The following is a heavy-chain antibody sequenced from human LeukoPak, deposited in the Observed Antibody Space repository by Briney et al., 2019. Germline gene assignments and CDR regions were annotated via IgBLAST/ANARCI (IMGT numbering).Heavy chain of an antibody. CDR1: GDTVSSGSVT. D-gene: IGHD2-15*01. Sequence: SQTLSLTCAISGDTVSSGSVTWTWIRQSPSRGLEWLGRTYYRSRWFYEYAVSVKSRITINPDPSNNQFSLHLNSVTPEDTGVYFCVRHISASGAIDVWGQGTMATVSS. V-gene: IGHV6-1*01. CDR2: TYYRSRWFY. CDR3: VRHISASGAIDV. J-gene: IGHJ3*01.